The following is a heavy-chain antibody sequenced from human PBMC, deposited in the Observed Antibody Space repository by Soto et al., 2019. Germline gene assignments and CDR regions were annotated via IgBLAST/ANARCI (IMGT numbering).Heavy chain of an antibody. CDR2: IIPIFGTA. Sequence: ASVKVSCKASGGTFSSYAISWVRQAPGQGLEWMGGIIPIFGTANYAQKFQGRVTITADESTSTAYMELSSLRSEDTAVHYCARASGYYYASSGPLASWFDTWGQGTLVTVSS. CDR1: GGTFSSYA. D-gene: IGHD3-22*01. CDR3: ARASGYYYASSGPLASWFDT. V-gene: IGHV1-69*13. J-gene: IGHJ5*02.